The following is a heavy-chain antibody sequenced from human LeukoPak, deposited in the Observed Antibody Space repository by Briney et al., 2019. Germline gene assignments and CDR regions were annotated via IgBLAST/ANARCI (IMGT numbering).Heavy chain of an antibody. CDR2: ISWNTGNI. J-gene: IGHJ4*02. V-gene: IGHV3-9*01. D-gene: IGHD5-18*01. CDR3: AKGRGYSYGYFDY. CDR1: GFTFDDFA. Sequence: GGSLRLSCVASGFTFDDFAMHWVRQAPGKGLEWVSGISWNTGNIVYADSMKGRFSISRDNAENSLYLQMNNLRAEDTALYYCAKGRGYSYGYFDYWGQGTLVTVSS.